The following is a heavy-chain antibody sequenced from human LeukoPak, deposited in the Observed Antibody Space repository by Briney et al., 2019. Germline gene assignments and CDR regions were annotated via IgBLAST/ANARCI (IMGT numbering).Heavy chain of an antibody. Sequence: GGSLRLSGAASGFTLSNYWMHWVRQAPGKGLVWVSRIKSDGSWTNYADSVKGRFTISRDNAKRTLYLQMNSLRAEDTAVYYCVRDGDGYNFDYWGQGTLVTVSS. CDR1: GFTLSNYW. D-gene: IGHD5-24*01. V-gene: IGHV3-74*01. CDR2: IKSDGSWT. CDR3: VRDGDGYNFDY. J-gene: IGHJ4*02.